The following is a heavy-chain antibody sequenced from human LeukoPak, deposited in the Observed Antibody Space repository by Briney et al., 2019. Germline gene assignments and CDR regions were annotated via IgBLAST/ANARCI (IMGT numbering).Heavy chain of an antibody. CDR3: ARGVPYSSGHGDFDY. J-gene: IGHJ4*02. CDR1: GDSISSRGYY. Sequence: SETLSLTCTVSGDSISSRGYYWGWVRQPPGKGLEWMGSVYYSGGTHSTPSLKSRVTISVDTSNNQFSLKLSSVTAADTAVYYCARGVPYSSGHGDFDYWGRGTLVTVSS. CDR2: VYYSGGT. D-gene: IGHD6-19*01. V-gene: IGHV4-39*01.